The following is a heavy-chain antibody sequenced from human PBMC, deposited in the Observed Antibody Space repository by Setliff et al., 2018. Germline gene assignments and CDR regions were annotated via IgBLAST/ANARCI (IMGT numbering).Heavy chain of an antibody. CDR2: ISDSGGST. CDR1: GITLSSYA. CDR3: AKIRYYYDCSGYYYRFDYFYYYMDV. D-gene: IGHD3-22*01. J-gene: IGHJ6*03. Sequence: GGSLRLSCAASGITLSSYAMSWVRQAPGKGLEWVSTISDSGGSTYYADSVKGRFTISRDNSKNTLYLQMNSLRAEDTAVYYCAKIRYYYDCSGYYYRFDYFYYYMDVWGKGTTVTVSS. V-gene: IGHV3-23*01.